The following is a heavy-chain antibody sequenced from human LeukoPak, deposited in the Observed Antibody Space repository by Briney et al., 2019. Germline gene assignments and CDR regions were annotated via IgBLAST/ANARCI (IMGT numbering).Heavy chain of an antibody. V-gene: IGHV3-53*01. J-gene: IGHJ4*02. CDR3: ASPVFGGLATRGAFDY. CDR1: GIIFSNYS. Sequence: GGSLRLSCEGSGIIFSNYSMTWVCQAPGKGLEWVSVIYSGGSTYYADSVKGRFTISRDNSKNTLYLQMNSLRADDTAVYYCASPVFGGLATRGAFDYWGQGTLVTVSS. CDR2: IYSGGST. D-gene: IGHD3-10*01.